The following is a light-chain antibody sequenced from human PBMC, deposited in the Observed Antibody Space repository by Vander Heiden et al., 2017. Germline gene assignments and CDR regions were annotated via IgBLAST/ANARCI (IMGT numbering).Light chain of an antibody. CDR2: DVS. CDR3: SSYTSSSTRV. J-gene: IGLJ1*01. V-gene: IGLV2-14*03. CDR1: SSDVGGYNY. Sequence: QSALTQPASVSGSPGQSITISCTGTSSDVGGYNYVSWYQQHPGKSPNLMIYDVSNRPSGVSNRCSGSKSGNTASLTISELQAEDEADYYCSSYTSSSTRVFGTGTKVTVL.